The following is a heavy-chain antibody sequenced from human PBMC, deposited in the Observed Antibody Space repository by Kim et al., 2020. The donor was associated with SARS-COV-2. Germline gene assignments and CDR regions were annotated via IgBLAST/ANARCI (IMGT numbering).Heavy chain of an antibody. D-gene: IGHD2-15*01. V-gene: IGHV3-30*02. Sequence: GRFTISRDNSKNTLYLQMNSLRAEDTAVYYCAKDTGSGIVVVVAATVFDYWGQGTLVTVSS. J-gene: IGHJ4*02. CDR3: AKDTGSGIVVVVAATVFDY.